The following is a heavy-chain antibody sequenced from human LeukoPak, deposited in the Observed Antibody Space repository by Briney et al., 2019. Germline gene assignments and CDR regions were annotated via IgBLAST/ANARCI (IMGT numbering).Heavy chain of an antibody. CDR1: GGSISSYY. V-gene: IGHV4-59*01. J-gene: IGHJ5*02. Sequence: SETLSLTCTVSGGSISSYYWSWIRQPPGKGLEWIGYIYYSGSTNYNPSLKSRVTISVDTSENQFSLKLSSVTAADTAVYYCARGYRGYNCFGPWGQGTLVTVSS. CDR3: ARGYRGYNCFGP. D-gene: IGHD1-26*01. CDR2: IYYSGST.